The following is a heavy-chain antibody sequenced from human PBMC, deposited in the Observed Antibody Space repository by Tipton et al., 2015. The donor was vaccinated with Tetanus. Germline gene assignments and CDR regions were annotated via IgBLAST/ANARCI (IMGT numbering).Heavy chain of an antibody. CDR1: GYIFNNYW. D-gene: IGHD2-8*01. CDR3: ARAHCTDGVCNFDS. Sequence: EQLVQSGGEVKKPGESLKISCKGSGYIFNNYWIGWERQKPGKGLEWMGSIYPGDSDTRYSPSFQGQVTIAVDKSINTAYLQWSSLKASDTSMFYCARAHCTDGVCNFDSWGQGALVTVAS. J-gene: IGHJ4*02. V-gene: IGHV5-51*01. CDR2: IYPGDSDT.